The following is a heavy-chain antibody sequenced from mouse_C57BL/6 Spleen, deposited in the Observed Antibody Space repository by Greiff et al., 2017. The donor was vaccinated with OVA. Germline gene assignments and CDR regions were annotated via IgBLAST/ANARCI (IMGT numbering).Heavy chain of an antibody. J-gene: IGHJ3*01. Sequence: QVHVKQSGTELVKPGASVKLSCKASGYTFTSYWMHWVKQRPGQGLEWIGNINPSNGGTNYNEKFKSKATLTVDKSSSTAYMQLSSLTSEDSAVYYCASEGYYGSSYVKFAYWGQGTLVTVSA. CDR3: ASEGYYGSSYVKFAY. D-gene: IGHD1-1*01. CDR2: INPSNGGT. V-gene: IGHV1-53*01. CDR1: GYTFTSYW.